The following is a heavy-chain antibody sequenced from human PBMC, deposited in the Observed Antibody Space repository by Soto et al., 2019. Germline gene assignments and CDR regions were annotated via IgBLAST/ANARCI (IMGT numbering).Heavy chain of an antibody. D-gene: IGHD1-7*01. J-gene: IGHJ4*02. Sequence: GASVKVSCKVSGYTLTELSMHCVRQAPGKGLEWMGGFDPEDGETIYAQKFQGRVTMTEDTSTDTAYMELSSLRSEDTAVYYCAGRITGTTLVDYWVQGTLVTVSS. V-gene: IGHV1-24*01. CDR1: GYTLTELS. CDR2: FDPEDGET. CDR3: AGRITGTTLVDY.